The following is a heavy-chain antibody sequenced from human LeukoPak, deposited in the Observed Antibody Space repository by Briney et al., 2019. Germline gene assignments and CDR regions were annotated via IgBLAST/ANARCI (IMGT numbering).Heavy chain of an antibody. CDR3: ARVSKTVRAPPDY. V-gene: IGHV1-69*13. J-gene: IGHJ4*02. CDR1: GGTFSSYA. D-gene: IGHD3-10*01. Sequence: ASVKVSCKASGGTFSSYAISWVRQAPGQGLEWMGGIIPIFGTANYAQKFQGRVTITADESTSTAYMELSSLRSEDTAVYYCARVSKTVRAPPDYGAQGPLAPVPS. CDR2: IIPIFGTA.